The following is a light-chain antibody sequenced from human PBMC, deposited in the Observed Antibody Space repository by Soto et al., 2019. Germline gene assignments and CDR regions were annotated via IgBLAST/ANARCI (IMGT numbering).Light chain of an antibody. CDR3: QQRSNWPPFIT. CDR1: QSVSSY. CDR2: DAS. J-gene: IGKJ5*01. V-gene: IGKV3-11*01. Sequence: EIVLTQSPATLSLSPGERATLSCRASQSVSSYLAWYQQKPGQAPRLLIYDASNRATGIPARFSGSGSGTDFTLTFSSLEPEDFAVYYCQQRSNWPPFITFGQGTRLEIK.